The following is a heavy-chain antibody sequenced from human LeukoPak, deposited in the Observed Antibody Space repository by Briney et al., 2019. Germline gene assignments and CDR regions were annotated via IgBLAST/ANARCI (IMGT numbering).Heavy chain of an antibody. CDR2: ISGSGDYT. Sequence: GGSLRLSCAASGFTFSSYAMNWVRQAPGTGLEWVSTISGSGDYTYYADSVKGRFTISRDNSKNTLYLQMNSLRAEDTAVYYCANDGAYYDSRSDAFDIWGQGTMVTVSS. V-gene: IGHV3-23*01. J-gene: IGHJ3*02. CDR1: GFTFSSYA. D-gene: IGHD3-22*01. CDR3: ANDGAYYDSRSDAFDI.